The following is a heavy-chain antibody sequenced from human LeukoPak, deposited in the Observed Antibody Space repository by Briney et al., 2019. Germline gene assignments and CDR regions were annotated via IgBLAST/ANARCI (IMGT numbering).Heavy chain of an antibody. Sequence: GGSLRLSCAASGFTFTDYWMTWVRQVPGKGLEWVADIHKAGTESYYVDSVKGRFAISRDNAKNSLYLQLSSLRVDDTAVYYCARVGTWELQRVFDYWGQGTLVTVSS. J-gene: IGHJ4*02. CDR1: GFTFTDYW. CDR3: ARVGTWELQRVFDY. CDR2: IHKAGTES. V-gene: IGHV3-7*01. D-gene: IGHD1-26*01.